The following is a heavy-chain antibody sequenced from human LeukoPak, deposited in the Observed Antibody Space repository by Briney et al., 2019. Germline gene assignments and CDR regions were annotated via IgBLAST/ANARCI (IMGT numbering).Heavy chain of an antibody. Sequence: SETLSHTCTVSGGSISSGGYYWSWIRQHPGKGLEWIGYIYYSGSTYYNPSLKSRVTISVDTSKNQFSLKLSSVTAADTAVYYCAREGPSSPDAFDIWGRGTMVTVSS. CDR1: GGSISSGGYY. J-gene: IGHJ3*02. D-gene: IGHD2-2*01. CDR3: AREGPSSPDAFDI. V-gene: IGHV4-31*03. CDR2: IYYSGST.